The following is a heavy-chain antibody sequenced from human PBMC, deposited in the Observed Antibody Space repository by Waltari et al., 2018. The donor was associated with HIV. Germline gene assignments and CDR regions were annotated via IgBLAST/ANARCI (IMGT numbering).Heavy chain of an antibody. V-gene: IGHV1-69*01. CDR3: AVLSGYSSSWDT. Sequence: YAQKFQGRVTITADESTSTAYMELSSLRSEDTAVYYCAVLSGYSSSWDTWGQGTLVTVSS. D-gene: IGHD6-13*01. J-gene: IGHJ5*02.